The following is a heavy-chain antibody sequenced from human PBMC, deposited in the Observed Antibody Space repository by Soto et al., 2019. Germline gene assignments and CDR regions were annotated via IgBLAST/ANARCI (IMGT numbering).Heavy chain of an antibody. V-gene: IGHV3-48*02. Sequence: PGGSLRLSCVTSGFTFTKYSMNWVRQAPGKGLEWVSYISYSGETKYYADSLKGRYAISRDDAKNSVYLQMNSPRDEDTAFYYCVRGVVVVVGSTAENFDHWGQGTLVTVSS. J-gene: IGHJ5*02. CDR2: ISYSGETK. D-gene: IGHD2-15*01. CDR3: VRGVVVVVGSTAENFDH. CDR1: GFTFTKYS.